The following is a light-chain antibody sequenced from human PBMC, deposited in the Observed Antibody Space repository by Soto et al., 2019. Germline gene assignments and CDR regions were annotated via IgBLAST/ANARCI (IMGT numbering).Light chain of an antibody. CDR1: SSNIGPTYD. V-gene: IGLV1-40*01. Sequence: QSVLTQPPSVSGAPGQRVTISCTGSSSNIGPTYDVHWYQQLPGTAPKLLIYANTNRPSVVPDRFSGSKSGTSASLAITGLQAEDEADYFCQSYDSSLSGYVFGTGTKLTVL. CDR3: QSYDSSLSGYV. CDR2: ANT. J-gene: IGLJ1*01.